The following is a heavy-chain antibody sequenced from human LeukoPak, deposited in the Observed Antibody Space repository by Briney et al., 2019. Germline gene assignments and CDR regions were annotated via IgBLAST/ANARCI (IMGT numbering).Heavy chain of an antibody. CDR2: IYYSGST. CDR3: ARDALLKYCSGGSCFFDP. V-gene: IGHV4-61*01. Sequence: SETLSLTCTVSGGSVSSGSYYWSWIRQPPGKGLEWIGYIYYSGSTNYNPSLKSRVTISVDTSKNQFSLKLSSVTAADTAVYYCARDALLKYCSGGSCFFDPWDQGTLVTVSS. J-gene: IGHJ5*02. CDR1: GGSVSSGSYY. D-gene: IGHD2-15*01.